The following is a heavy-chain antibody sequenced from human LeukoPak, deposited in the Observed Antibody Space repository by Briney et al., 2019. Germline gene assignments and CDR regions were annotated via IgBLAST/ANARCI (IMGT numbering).Heavy chain of an antibody. D-gene: IGHD4-17*01. Sequence: PSETLSLTCTVSGGYIGSYYWRWIPQPAGKGLKGLGRILTSETPSYNPSLESRVAMSVDTSESQFSLKLTSVTAADTAVYYCAREADYGDYLRSYYYIDVWGTGTTVTVSS. CDR3: AREADYGDYLRSYYYIDV. J-gene: IGHJ6*03. CDR1: GGYIGSYY. CDR2: ILTSETP. V-gene: IGHV4-4*07.